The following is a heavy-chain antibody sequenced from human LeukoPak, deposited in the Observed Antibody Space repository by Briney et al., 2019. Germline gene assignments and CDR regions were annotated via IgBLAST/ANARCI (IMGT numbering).Heavy chain of an antibody. CDR3: ARDLEETDLKLGYCSGTGCYIPDAFDI. CDR2: ISSSGSLI. D-gene: IGHD2-15*01. Sequence: GGSLRLSCAASGFTFSSYEMNWVRQAPGKGLEWVSHISSSGSLIYYADSVKGRFTISRDNAKNSLYLQMNTLRAEDTAVYYCARDLEETDLKLGYCSGTGCYIPDAFDIWGQGTMVTVSS. CDR1: GFTFSSYE. J-gene: IGHJ3*02. V-gene: IGHV3-48*03.